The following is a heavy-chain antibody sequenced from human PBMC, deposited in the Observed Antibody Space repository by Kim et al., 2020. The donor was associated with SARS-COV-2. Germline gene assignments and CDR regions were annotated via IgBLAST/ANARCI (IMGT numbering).Heavy chain of an antibody. Sequence: TYYNPSLKSRVTISVDTSKNELALKLSSVTAADTAVYYCAGGSGSPFDYWGQGTLVTVSS. CDR3: AGGSGSPFDY. D-gene: IGHD5-12*01. J-gene: IGHJ4*02. CDR2: T. V-gene: IGHV4-31*02.